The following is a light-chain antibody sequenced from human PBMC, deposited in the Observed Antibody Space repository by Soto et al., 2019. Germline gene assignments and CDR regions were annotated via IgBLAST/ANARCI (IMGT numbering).Light chain of an antibody. Sequence: EVVLTQSPATLSLSPGERATLSCRASQSVSTYLAWYQHKPGQAPRLLIYDASIRATGTPARFSGGGSGTDFTLTISSLAPEDLAVYYCQHLSHWPPGATFGGGTKVEIK. CDR3: QHLSHWPPGAT. J-gene: IGKJ4*01. CDR1: QSVSTY. CDR2: DAS. V-gene: IGKV3-11*01.